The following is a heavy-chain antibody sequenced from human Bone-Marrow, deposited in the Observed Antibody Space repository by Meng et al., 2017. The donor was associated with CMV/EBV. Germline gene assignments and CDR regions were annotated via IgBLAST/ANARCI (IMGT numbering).Heavy chain of an antibody. CDR1: GFTFSSYA. J-gene: IGHJ6*02. D-gene: IGHD3-10*01. CDR3: ARKHYLPYYYAMDV. CDR2: ISYDGSNK. Sequence: GGSLRLSCAASGFTFSSYAMHWVRQAPGKGLEWVAVISYDGSNKYYADSVKGRFTISRDNSENTVYLQMNSLRAEDTAIYYCARKHYLPYYYAMDVWGQGTTVTVSS. V-gene: IGHV3-30*14.